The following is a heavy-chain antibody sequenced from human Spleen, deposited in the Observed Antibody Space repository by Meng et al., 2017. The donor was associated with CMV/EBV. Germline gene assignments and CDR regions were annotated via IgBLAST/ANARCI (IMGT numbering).Heavy chain of an antibody. V-gene: IGHV1-2*02. D-gene: IGHD6-13*01. Sequence: SGYIFTGYFMHCVRQAPGQGLEWMGWIDPKSGGINYAQKFQGRVTMTRDTSISTAYMELSRLRSDDTAVYYCARDYSSTTYGDNWFDPWGQGTLVTVSS. CDR3: ARDYSSTTYGDNWFDP. J-gene: IGHJ5*02. CDR2: IDPKSGGI. CDR1: GYIFTGYF.